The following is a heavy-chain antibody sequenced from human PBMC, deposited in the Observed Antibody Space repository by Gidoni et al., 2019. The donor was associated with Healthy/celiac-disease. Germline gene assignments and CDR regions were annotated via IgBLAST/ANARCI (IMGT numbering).Heavy chain of an antibody. D-gene: IGHD3-22*01. CDR1: GFTFSSYA. Sequence: QVQLVESGGGVVQPGSSLRPSCAASGFTFSSYAMHWVGQAPGKGLEWVAVISYDGSNKYYADSVKGRFTISRDNSKNTLYLQMNSLRAEDTAVYYCARDHYDSSGYYQYWGQGTLVTVSS. CDR2: ISYDGSNK. CDR3: ARDHYDSSGYYQY. J-gene: IGHJ4*02. V-gene: IGHV3-30-3*01.